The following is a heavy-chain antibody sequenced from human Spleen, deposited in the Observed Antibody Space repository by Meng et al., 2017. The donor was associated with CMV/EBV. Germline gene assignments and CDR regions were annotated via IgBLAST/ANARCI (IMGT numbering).Heavy chain of an antibody. Sequence: GESLKISCEASGFIFSSYAMDWVRQAPGKGLEWVSAISGSGGSKYYADSVKARFIISKDISTNTLYLQMNSLRAEDTAVYYCASMARFGELYKVWGNDYWGQGTLVTVSS. CDR1: GFIFSSYA. CDR3: ASMARFGELYKVWGNDY. V-gene: IGHV3-23*01. CDR2: ISGSGGSK. J-gene: IGHJ4*02. D-gene: IGHD3-10*01.